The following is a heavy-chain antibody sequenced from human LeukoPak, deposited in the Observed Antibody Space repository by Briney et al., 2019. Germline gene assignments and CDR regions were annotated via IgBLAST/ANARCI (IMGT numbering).Heavy chain of an antibody. Sequence: GESLKISCKGSGYSFTSYWIGWVRQMPGKCLEWMGIIYPGDSYTRYSPSFQAQVTISADKSISPAYLQWSSPAASATAMYYCAGGGSSGWYVPFDYWGQGTLVAVSS. J-gene: IGHJ4*02. V-gene: IGHV5-51*01. CDR3: AGGGSSGWYVPFDY. CDR1: GYSFTSYW. CDR2: IYPGDSYT. D-gene: IGHD6-19*01.